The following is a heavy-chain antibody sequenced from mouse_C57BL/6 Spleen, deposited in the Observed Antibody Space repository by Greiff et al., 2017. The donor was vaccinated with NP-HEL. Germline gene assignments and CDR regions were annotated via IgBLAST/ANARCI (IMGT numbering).Heavy chain of an antibody. D-gene: IGHD2-5*01. CDR3: ARGNSKVPFAY. CDR2: ISSGSSTI. CDR1: GFTFSDYG. J-gene: IGHJ3*01. V-gene: IGHV5-17*01. Sequence: DVMLVESGGGLVKPGGSLKLSCAASGFTFSDYGMHWVRQAPEKGLEWVAYISSGSSTIYYADTVKGRFTISRDNAKNTLFLQMTSLRSEDTAMYYCARGNSKVPFAYWGQGTLVTVSA.